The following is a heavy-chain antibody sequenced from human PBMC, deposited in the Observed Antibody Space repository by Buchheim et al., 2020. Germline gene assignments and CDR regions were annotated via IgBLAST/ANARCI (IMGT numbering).Heavy chain of an antibody. CDR2: ISSSGRTI. CDR1: GFTFSSYE. V-gene: IGHV3-48*03. CDR3: ASHRAEGFWSGYYTDPYYYYGMDV. D-gene: IGHD3-3*01. J-gene: IGHJ6*02. Sequence: EVQLVESGGGLVQPGGSLRLSCAASGFTFSSYEMNWVRQAPGKGLEWVSYISSSGRTIYYADSVKGRFTISRDNAKNALYLQMNSLRAEDTAVYYCASHRAEGFWSGYYTDPYYYYGMDVWGQGTT.